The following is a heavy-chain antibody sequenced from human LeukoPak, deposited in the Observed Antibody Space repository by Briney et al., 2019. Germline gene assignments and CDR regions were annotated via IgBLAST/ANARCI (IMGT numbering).Heavy chain of an antibody. CDR1: GGSISSHY. D-gene: IGHD4-23*01. CDR3: ARGSGNFFL. J-gene: IGHJ4*02. Sequence: SETLSLTCSVSGGSISSHYWSWIRQPPGKGLEWIGYIYYSGSTNYNPSLKSRVTISVDTSKNQFSLKLSSVTAADTAVYYCARGSGNFFLWGQGTLVTVSS. V-gene: IGHV4-59*11. CDR2: IYYSGST.